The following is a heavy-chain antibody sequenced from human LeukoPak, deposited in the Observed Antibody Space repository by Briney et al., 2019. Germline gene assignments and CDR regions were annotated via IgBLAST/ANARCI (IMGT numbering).Heavy chain of an antibody. CDR1: GGSFSGYY. V-gene: IGHV4-34*01. J-gene: IGHJ5*02. Sequence: PSETLSLTCAVYGGSFSGYYWSWIRQPPGKGLEWIGEINHSGSTNYNPSLKSRVTISVDTSKNQFSLKLSSVTAADTAVYYCAKAAERGAGTGWFDPWGQGTLVTVSS. D-gene: IGHD6-13*01. CDR2: INHSGST. CDR3: AKAAERGAGTGWFDP.